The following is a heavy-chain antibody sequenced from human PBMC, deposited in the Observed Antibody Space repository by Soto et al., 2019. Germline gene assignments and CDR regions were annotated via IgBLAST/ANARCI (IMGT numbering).Heavy chain of an antibody. Sequence: ASVKVSCKASGYTFTSYSMHWGRQAPGQRLEWMGWINAGNGNTKYSQKFQGRVTITRDTSASTAYMELSSLRSEDTAVYYCAKYPNAIVGDGIDVWGQGTMVTVSS. J-gene: IGHJ6*02. CDR3: AKYPNAIVGDGIDV. V-gene: IGHV1-3*01. CDR1: GYTFTSYS. D-gene: IGHD3-3*01. CDR2: INAGNGNT.